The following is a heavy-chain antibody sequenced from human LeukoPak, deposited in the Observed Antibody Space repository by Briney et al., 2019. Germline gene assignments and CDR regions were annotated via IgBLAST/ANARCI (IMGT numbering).Heavy chain of an antibody. Sequence: GGSLRLSCAASGFTFSSYWMSWVRQAPGKGLEWVANIKLDGSEKYYVDSVKGRFTISRDNAKNSLYLQMNSLRAEDTAVYYCARYGNGAWLAHYSFEIWGQGTMVTVSS. D-gene: IGHD6-19*01. CDR1: GFTFSSYW. CDR2: IKLDGSEK. V-gene: IGHV3-7*01. J-gene: IGHJ3*02. CDR3: ARYGNGAWLAHYSFEI.